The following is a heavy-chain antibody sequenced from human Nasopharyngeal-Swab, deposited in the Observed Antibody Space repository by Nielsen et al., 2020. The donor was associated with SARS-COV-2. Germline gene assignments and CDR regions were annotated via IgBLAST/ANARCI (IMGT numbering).Heavy chain of an antibody. Sequence: GESLKISCEASGFTFSSYSMNWVRQAPGKGLEWVSSISSSSSYIYYADSVRGRFTISRDNSKNTLYLQMNSLRAEDAAVYYCAKRLSGTTMLGHNFALDVWGQGTTVTVSS. CDR1: GFTFSSYS. CDR3: AKRLSGTTMLGHNFALDV. D-gene: IGHD1-14*01. V-gene: IGHV3-21*04. CDR2: ISSSSSYI. J-gene: IGHJ6*02.